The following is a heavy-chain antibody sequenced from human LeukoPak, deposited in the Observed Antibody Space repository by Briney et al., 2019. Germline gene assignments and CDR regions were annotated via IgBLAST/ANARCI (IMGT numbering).Heavy chain of an antibody. J-gene: IGHJ6*03. CDR3: AREGRWLQLENYMDV. D-gene: IGHD5-24*01. V-gene: IGHV1-2*02. CDR2: INPKSGAT. Sequence: GASVKVSCKASGYTFTGYYMHWVRQAPGQGLEWMGWINPKSGATTYAQKLQGRVTMTTDTSTSTAYMELRSLRSDDTAVYYCAREGRWLQLENYMDVWGKGTTVTVSS. CDR1: GYTFTGYY.